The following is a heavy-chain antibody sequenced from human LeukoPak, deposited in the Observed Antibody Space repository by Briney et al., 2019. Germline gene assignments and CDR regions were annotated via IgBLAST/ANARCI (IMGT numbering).Heavy chain of an antibody. CDR2: INHSGST. D-gene: IGHD3-10*01. V-gene: IGHV4-34*01. J-gene: IGHJ4*02. Sequence: SETLPLTCAVDGGSFSGYYWSWIRQPPGKGLDWIGEINHSGSTNYNPSFKSRITISVDTSKNQFSLKLSSVTAADTAVYYCARLRMGGYLWSNDYWGQGTLVTVSS. CDR1: GGSFSGYY. CDR3: ARLRMGGYLWSNDY.